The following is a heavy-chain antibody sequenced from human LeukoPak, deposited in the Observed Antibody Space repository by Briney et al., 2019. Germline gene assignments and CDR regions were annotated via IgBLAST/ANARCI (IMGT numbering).Heavy chain of an antibody. J-gene: IGHJ4*02. CDR2: IIPILGIA. V-gene: IGHV1-69*04. CDR3: ARDLPYSGSYYEQGGFDY. Sequence: SVKVSCKASGGTFSSYAISWVRQAPGQELEWMGRIIPILGIANYAQKFQGRVTITADKSTSTAYMELSSLRSEDTAVYYCARDLPYSGSYYEQGGFDYWGQGTLVTVSS. CDR1: GGTFSSYA. D-gene: IGHD1-26*01.